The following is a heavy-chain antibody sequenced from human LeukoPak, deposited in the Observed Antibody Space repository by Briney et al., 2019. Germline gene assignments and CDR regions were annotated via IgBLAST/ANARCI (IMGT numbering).Heavy chain of an antibody. D-gene: IGHD3-22*01. CDR1: GFTFSSYA. CDR2: ISYDGSNK. Sequence: GGSLRLSCAASGFTFSSYAMHWVRQAPGKGLEWVAVISYDGSNKYYADSVKGRFTISRDNSKNTLYLPMNSLRAEDTAVYYCARDGSSAYYYASDYWGQGTLVIVSS. J-gene: IGHJ4*02. V-gene: IGHV3-30-3*01. CDR3: ARDGSSAYYYASDY.